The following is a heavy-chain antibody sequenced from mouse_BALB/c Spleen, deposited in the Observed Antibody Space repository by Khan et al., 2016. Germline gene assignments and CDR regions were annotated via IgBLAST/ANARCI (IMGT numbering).Heavy chain of an antibody. J-gene: IGHJ4*01. D-gene: IGHD1-1*02. CDR3: GRECGEGGDD. V-gene: IGHV3-1*02. CDR2: IRYSGST. CDR1: GYSITSDYA. Sequence: EVQLQESGPGLVKPSQSLSLTCTVTGYSITSDYAWHWIRQFPGNKLEWMGYIRYSGSTNYNPSLTSRISITRDTSNNQFFLQLNSVTTEDTATYYCGRECGEGGDDWGDGTSAIAAS.